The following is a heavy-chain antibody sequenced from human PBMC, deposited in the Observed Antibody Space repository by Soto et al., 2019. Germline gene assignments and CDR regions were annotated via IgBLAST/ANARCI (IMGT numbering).Heavy chain of an antibody. CDR1: GASITFGGYS. J-gene: IGHJ4*02. CDR3: ARGGGSDSFDY. CDR2: INHLETT. V-gene: IGHV4-30-2*01. Sequence: SETLSLTCTASGASITFGGYSWSWIRQTPGKGLEWIGYINHLETTFYNPSFESRLTLSIDRAKNQFSLKLHSMSAADRAVYFCARGGGSDSFDYWGQGILVTVSS. D-gene: IGHD1-26*01.